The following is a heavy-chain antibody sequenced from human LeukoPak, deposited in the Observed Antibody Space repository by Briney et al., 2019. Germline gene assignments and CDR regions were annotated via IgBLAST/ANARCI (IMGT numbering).Heavy chain of an antibody. CDR1: GFTVSSNY. CDR2: IYSGGST. V-gene: IGHV3-66*01. Sequence: GGSLRLSCAASGFTVSSNYMSWVRQAPGKGLEWVSVIYSGGSTYYADSVKGRFTISRDNSKNTLYLQMSSLRAEDTAVYYCAKDSGYGDYVILGYYFDYWGQGTLVTVSS. D-gene: IGHD4-17*01. CDR3: AKDSGYGDYVILGYYFDY. J-gene: IGHJ4*02.